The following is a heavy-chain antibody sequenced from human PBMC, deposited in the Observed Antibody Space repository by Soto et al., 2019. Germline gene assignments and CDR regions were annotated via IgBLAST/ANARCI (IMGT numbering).Heavy chain of an antibody. CDR3: ARVCGIAAAEHDAFDI. D-gene: IGHD6-13*01. Sequence: GGSLRLSCAAAGFTFSSYGMHWVRQAPGKGLEWVAVIWYDGSNKYYADSVKDRFTISRDNSKNTLYLQMNSLRAEDTAVYYCARVCGIAAAEHDAFDIWGQGTMVTVSS. J-gene: IGHJ3*02. CDR1: GFTFSSYG. CDR2: IWYDGSNK. V-gene: IGHV3-33*01.